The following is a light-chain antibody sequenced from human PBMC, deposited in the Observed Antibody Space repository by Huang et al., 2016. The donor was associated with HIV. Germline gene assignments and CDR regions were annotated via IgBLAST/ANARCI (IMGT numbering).Light chain of an antibody. CDR2: DAS. CDR1: QSISTY. Sequence: EIVLTQSPATQSLSPGERATLSCRASQSISTYLAWYQQKPGQAPRLRSFDASKRATGVPARFVGSGSGTDFTLTISILEPEDFAVYYCQQRLNWPPFGGGTKVEI. J-gene: IGKJ4*01. CDR3: QQRLNWPP. V-gene: IGKV3-11*01.